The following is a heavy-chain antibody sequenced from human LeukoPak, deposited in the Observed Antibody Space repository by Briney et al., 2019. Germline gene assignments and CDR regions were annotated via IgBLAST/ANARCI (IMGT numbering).Heavy chain of an antibody. V-gene: IGHV3-21*01. J-gene: IGHJ6*03. CDR2: ISSSSSYI. Sequence: PGGSLRLSCAASGFTFSNYAMSWVRQAPGKGLEWVSSISSSSSYIYYADSVKGRFTISRDNAKNSLYLQMNSLRAEDTAVYYCARGGPQTGTTWYMDVWGKGTTVTVSS. CDR3: ARGGPQTGTTWYMDV. CDR1: GFTFSNYA. D-gene: IGHD1-1*01.